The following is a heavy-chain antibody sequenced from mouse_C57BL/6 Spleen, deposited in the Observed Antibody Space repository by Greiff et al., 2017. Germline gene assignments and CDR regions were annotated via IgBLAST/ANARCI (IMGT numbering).Heavy chain of an antibody. V-gene: IGHV1-26*01. CDR1: GYTFTDYY. J-gene: IGHJ3*01. CDR3: ARSEVFFAD. CDR2: INPNNGGT. Sequence: EVQLQQSGPELVKPGASVKISCKASGYTFTDYYMNWVKQSHGKSLEWIGDINPNNGGTSYNQKFKGKATLTVDKSSSTAYMELRSLTSEDSAVYYCARSEVFFADWGQGTLVTVSA.